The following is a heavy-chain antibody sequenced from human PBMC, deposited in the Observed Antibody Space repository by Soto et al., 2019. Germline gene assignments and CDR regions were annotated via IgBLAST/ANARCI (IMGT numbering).Heavy chain of an antibody. Sequence: QMQLVQSGPEVKKPGTSVKVSCKASGFTFTSSAVQWVRQARGQRLEWIGWIVVGSGNTNYAQKFQERVTITRDMSTSTAYMELSSLRSEDTAVYYCAADRVTSSGYYHTGMYYYGMDVWGQGTTVTVSS. D-gene: IGHD3-22*01. CDR1: GFTFTSSA. V-gene: IGHV1-58*01. CDR3: AADRVTSSGYYHTGMYYYGMDV. J-gene: IGHJ6*02. CDR2: IVVGSGNT.